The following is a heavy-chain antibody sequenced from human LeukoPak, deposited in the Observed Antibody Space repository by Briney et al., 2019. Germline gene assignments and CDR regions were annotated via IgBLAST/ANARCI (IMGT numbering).Heavy chain of an antibody. V-gene: IGHV4-39*01. D-gene: IGHD2-2*01. Sequence: SETLSLTCTVSGGSISSSSYYWGWIRQPPGKGLEWIGSIYYSGSTYYNPSLKSRVTISVDTSKNQFSLKLSSVTAADTAVYYCARHGTSRYCSSTSCLRTYYYYYMDVWGKGTTVTVSS. J-gene: IGHJ6*03. CDR2: IYYSGST. CDR3: ARHGTSRYCSSTSCLRTYYYYYMDV. CDR1: GGSISSSSYY.